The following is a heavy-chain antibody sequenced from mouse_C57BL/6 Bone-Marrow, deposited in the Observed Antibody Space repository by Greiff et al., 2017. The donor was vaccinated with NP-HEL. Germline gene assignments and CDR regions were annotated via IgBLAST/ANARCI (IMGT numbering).Heavy chain of an antibody. CDR1: GFTFSSYA. CDR3: ARSATVLDY. D-gene: IGHD1-1*01. CDR2: ISDGGSYT. Sequence: EVQRVESGGGLVKPGGSLKLSCAASGFTFSSYAMSWVRQTPEKRLEWVATISDGGSYTYYPDNVKGRFTISRDNAKNNLYLQMSHLKSEDTAMYYCARSATVLDYWGQGTTLTVSS. V-gene: IGHV5-4*01. J-gene: IGHJ2*01.